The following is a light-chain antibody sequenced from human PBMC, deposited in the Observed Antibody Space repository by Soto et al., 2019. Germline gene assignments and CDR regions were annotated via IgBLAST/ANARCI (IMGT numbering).Light chain of an antibody. CDR1: QSVLYSSNNKNY. CDR2: WAS. V-gene: IGKV4-1*01. J-gene: IGKJ2*01. Sequence: DIVMTQSPDSLAVSLGERATFNCRSSQSVLYSSNNKNYLAWYQQKPGQPPKLLIYWASTRESGVPDRFSGSGSGTDFTLTISSLQAEDVAVYYCQQYYSTPPAFGLGTKLEIK. CDR3: QQYYSTPPA.